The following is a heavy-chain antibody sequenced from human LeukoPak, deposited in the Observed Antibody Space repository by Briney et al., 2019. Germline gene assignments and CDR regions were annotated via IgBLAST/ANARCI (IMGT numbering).Heavy chain of an antibody. CDR1: GYTFTVYS. CDR3: AVSVQAPPIPTFDY. V-gene: IGHV1-2*02. CDR2: IDPNSGVT. Sequence: ASVKVSCKASGYTFTVYSIHWMRQAPGQVLEFVGRIDPNSGVTNHAQNFQGRVTMTTDTSVSTLYMELSRLTSDDTAVYYCAVSVQAPPIPTFDYWGQGTPVTVSS. J-gene: IGHJ4*02.